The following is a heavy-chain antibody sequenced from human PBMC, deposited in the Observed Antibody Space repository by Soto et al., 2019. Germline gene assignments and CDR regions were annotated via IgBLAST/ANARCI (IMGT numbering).Heavy chain of an antibody. J-gene: IGHJ4*02. V-gene: IGHV2-5*02. Sequence: QITLKESGPTLVKPTQTLTLTCTFSGFSLSTSGVGVGWIRQPPGKALEWLALIYWDDDKRYSPSLKSRLTITKDTSKNQLVLTMTNMDPVDTATYYCAHRRCSGGSGYAGQRGFDYWGQGTLVTVSS. CDR1: GFSLSTSGVG. CDR3: AHRRCSGGSGYAGQRGFDY. CDR2: IYWDDDK. D-gene: IGHD2-15*01.